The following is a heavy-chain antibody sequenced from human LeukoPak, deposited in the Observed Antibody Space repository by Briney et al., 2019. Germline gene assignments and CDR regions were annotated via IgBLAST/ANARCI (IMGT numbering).Heavy chain of an antibody. J-gene: IGHJ4*02. D-gene: IGHD4-23*01. Sequence: PSETLSLTCTVSGGSISSGGYYWSWIRQHPGKGLEWIGYIYYSGSTYYNPSLKSRVTISVDTSKNQFSLKLSSVTAADTAVYYCARVARDGPTPRVMDYWGQGTLVTVSS. CDR3: ARVARDGPTPRVMDY. CDR1: GGSISSGGYY. V-gene: IGHV4-31*03. CDR2: IYYSGST.